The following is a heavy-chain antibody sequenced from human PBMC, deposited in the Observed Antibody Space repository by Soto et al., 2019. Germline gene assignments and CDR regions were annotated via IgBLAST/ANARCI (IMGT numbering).Heavy chain of an antibody. Sequence: PSETLSLTCAVYGGSFSGYYWSWIRQPPGKGLEWIGEINHSGSTNYNPSLKSRVTISVDTSKNQFSLKPSSVTAADTAVYYCARGPRYCSGGSCYSNWFDPWGQGTLVTVSS. D-gene: IGHD2-15*01. V-gene: IGHV4-34*01. CDR2: INHSGST. CDR1: GGSFSGYY. CDR3: ARGPRYCSGGSCYSNWFDP. J-gene: IGHJ5*02.